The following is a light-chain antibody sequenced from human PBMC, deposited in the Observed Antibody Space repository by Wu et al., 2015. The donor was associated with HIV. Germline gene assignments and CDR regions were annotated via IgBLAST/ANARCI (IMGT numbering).Light chain of an antibody. CDR3: QHYHNWPPWT. CDR1: QSVSSSY. Sequence: EIVLTQSPGTLSLSPGERATLSCRASQSVSSSYLAWYQQKPGQGPRLLIYGSFTRASGTPARFSGSGSGTEFTLTISDIQSEDFAVYYCQHYHNWPPWTFGQGTKVEMK. V-gene: IGKV3-15*01. J-gene: IGKJ1*01. CDR2: GSF.